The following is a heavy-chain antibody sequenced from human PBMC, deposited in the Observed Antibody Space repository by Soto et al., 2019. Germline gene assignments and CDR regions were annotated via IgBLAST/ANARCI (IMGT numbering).Heavy chain of an antibody. J-gene: IGHJ6*02. D-gene: IGHD3-3*01. CDR2: IDWDDDK. CDR1: GFSLSTSGMR. CDR3: ARSFWSGYYQLDGMDV. V-gene: IGHV2-70*04. Sequence: SDPTLVNPTQTLTLTCTFSGFSLSTSGMRVSWIRQPPGKALEWLARIDWDDDKFYSTSLKTRLTISKDTSKNQVVLTMTNMDPVDTATYYCARSFWSGYYQLDGMDVWGQGTTVTVS.